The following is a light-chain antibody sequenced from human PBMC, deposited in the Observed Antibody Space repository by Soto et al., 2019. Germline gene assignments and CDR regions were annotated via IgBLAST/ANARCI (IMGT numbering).Light chain of an antibody. V-gene: IGKV3-11*01. CDR1: QSVNTR. CDR3: HQRQSWPRT. Sequence: ILLTQSPCTLSLSPGERATLSCRTSQSVNTRLAWYQHKPGQAPRLLIYLASNRAAGVPARFSGSGSGTDFTLTISDVEPEDFAVYYCHQRQSWPRTFGQGTKVDI. J-gene: IGKJ1*01. CDR2: LAS.